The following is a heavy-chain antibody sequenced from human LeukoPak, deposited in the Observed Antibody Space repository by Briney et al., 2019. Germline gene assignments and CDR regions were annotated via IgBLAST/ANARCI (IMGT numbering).Heavy chain of an antibody. CDR2: SGSGGDT. CDR3: AKARGATYGPYYFDY. Sequence: GGSLRLSCAASGFTFSSYAMNWVRQAPGKGLEWVSISGSGGDTYYADSVKGRFTISRDNSKNPLYLQMNSLRAEDTAVYYCAKARGATYGPYYFDYWGQGTLVTVSS. V-gene: IGHV3-23*01. CDR1: GFTFSSYA. D-gene: IGHD4/OR15-4a*01. J-gene: IGHJ4*02.